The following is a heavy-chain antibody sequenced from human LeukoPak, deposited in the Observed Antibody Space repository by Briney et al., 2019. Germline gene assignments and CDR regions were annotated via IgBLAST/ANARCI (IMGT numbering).Heavy chain of an antibody. CDR3: AKDPNCSGGSCYLTYFDY. CDR2: ISGSGGST. CDR1: GFTFSSYA. V-gene: IGHV3-23*01. Sequence: PGGSLRLSCAASGFTFSSYAMSWVRQAPGKGLEWVSAISGSGGSTYYADSVKGRFTISRDNSKNTLYLRMNSLRAEDTAVYYRAKDPNCSGGSCYLTYFDYWGQGTLVTVSS. J-gene: IGHJ4*02. D-gene: IGHD2-15*01.